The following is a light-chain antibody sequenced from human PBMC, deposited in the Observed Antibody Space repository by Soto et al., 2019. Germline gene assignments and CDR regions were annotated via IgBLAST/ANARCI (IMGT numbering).Light chain of an antibody. Sequence: EIGMKQSPATLSVSPGERATLSWRASQSVSSNVAWYQQKPGQAPRLLVYGSSTKASRIPVRFSGSGSGTEFTLTISSLQSEDFVVYYCQQYYNWPPITFGQGTLLEV. CDR2: GSS. J-gene: IGKJ5*01. CDR3: QQYYNWPPIT. V-gene: IGKV3-15*01. CDR1: QSVSSN.